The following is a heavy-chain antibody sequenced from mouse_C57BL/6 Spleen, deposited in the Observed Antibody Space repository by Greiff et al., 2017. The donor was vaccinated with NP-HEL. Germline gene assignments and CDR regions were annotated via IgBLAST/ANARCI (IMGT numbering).Heavy chain of an antibody. Sequence: VQLQQSGAELVRPGASVTLSCKASGYTFTDYEMHWVKQTPVRGLEWIGAIDPETGGTAYNQKFKGKAILTADKSSSTAYMELRSLTSEDSAVYYCTKAYYAWFAYWGQGTLVTVSA. CDR2: IDPETGGT. J-gene: IGHJ3*01. CDR3: TKAYYAWFAY. CDR1: GYTFTDYE. D-gene: IGHD1-1*01. V-gene: IGHV1-15*01.